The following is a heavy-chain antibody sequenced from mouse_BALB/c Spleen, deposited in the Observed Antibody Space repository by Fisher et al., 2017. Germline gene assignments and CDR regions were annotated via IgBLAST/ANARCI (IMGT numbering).Heavy chain of an antibody. Sequence: KFKGKATLTADKSSSTAYMQLSSLTSEDSAVYYCARGRYDSYAMDCWGQGTSVTVSS. J-gene: IGHJ4*01. D-gene: IGHD2-14*01. V-gene: IGHV1-4*01. CDR3: ARGRYDSYAMDC.